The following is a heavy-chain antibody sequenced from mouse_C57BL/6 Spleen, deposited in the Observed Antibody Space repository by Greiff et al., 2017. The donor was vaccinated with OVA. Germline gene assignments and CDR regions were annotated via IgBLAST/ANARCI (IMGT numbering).Heavy chain of an antibody. CDR3: AAYDGYYDWFAY. CDR2: IHPNSGST. Sequence: QVQLQQPGAELVKPGASVKLSCKASGYTFTSYWMHWVKQRPGQGLEWIGMIHPNSGSTNYNEKFKSQATLTVDKSSSTAYMQLSSLTSEDSAVYYCAAYDGYYDWFAYWGQGTLVTVSA. J-gene: IGHJ3*01. D-gene: IGHD2-3*01. V-gene: IGHV1-64*01. CDR1: GYTFTSYW.